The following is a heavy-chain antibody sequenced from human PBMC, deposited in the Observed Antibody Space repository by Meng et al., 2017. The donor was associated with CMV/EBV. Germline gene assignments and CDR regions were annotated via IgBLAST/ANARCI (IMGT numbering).Heavy chain of an antibody. CDR2: IRYSGSNR. D-gene: IGHD6-13*01. J-gene: IGHJ4*02. CDR1: GFTFSSYG. CDR3: ANGNSSSCGGAYFDY. Sequence: GESLKISCAASGFTFSSYGMNWVRQAPGKGLEWVAFIRYSGSNRYYADSVKGRFTISRDNSKNTLYLQMNSLRAEDTAVYYCANGNSSSCGGAYFDYWGQGTLVTVSS. V-gene: IGHV3-30*02.